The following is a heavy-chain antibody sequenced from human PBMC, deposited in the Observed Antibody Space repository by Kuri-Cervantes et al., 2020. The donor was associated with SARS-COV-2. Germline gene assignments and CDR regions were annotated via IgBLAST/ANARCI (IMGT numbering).Heavy chain of an antibody. J-gene: IGHJ5*01. CDR2: ISYDGSSE. Sequence: GESLKISCAASGFTFSSCAMHWVRLAPGKGLEWVAFISYDGSSEYYADSVRGRFTVSRDNSKNTLYLQVNSLRADDTAVYYCAKDRVGAQDSWGQGTQVTVSS. D-gene: IGHD2-21*01. CDR1: GFTFSSCA. V-gene: IGHV3-30*04. CDR3: AKDRVGAQDS.